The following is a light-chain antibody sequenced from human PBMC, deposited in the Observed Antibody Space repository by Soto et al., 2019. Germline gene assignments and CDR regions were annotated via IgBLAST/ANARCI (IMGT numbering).Light chain of an antibody. CDR3: QKYYSAPWT. CDR2: AAS. V-gene: IGKV1-27*01. Sequence: DIQMTQSPTSLSAFVGDRVTITCRASQGISNYLAWYQQKPGKVPELLIYAASTLQAVVPFRFSGSRSGTDFTLTISSLQPEDVATYYCQKYYSAPWTFGQGTKVDIK. J-gene: IGKJ1*01. CDR1: QGISNY.